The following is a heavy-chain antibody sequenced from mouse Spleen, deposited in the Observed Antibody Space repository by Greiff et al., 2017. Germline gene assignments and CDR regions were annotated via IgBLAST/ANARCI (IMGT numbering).Heavy chain of an antibody. Sequence: QVQLKQPGAELVKPGASVKLSCKASGYTFTSYWMHWVKQRPGQGLEWIGMIHPNSGSTNYNEKFKSKATLTVDKSSSTAYMQLSSLTSEDSAVYYCARAYYYGSSYVGDYWGQGTTLTVSS. CDR1: GYTFTSYW. V-gene: IGHV1-64*01. CDR2: IHPNSGST. J-gene: IGHJ2*01. D-gene: IGHD1-1*01. CDR3: ARAYYYGSSYVGDY.